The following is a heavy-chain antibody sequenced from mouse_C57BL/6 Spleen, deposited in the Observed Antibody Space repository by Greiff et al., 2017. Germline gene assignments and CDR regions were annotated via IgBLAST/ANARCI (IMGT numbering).Heavy chain of an antibody. CDR1: GYTFTSYW. V-gene: IGHV1-52*01. Sequence: VQLQQPGAELVRPGSSVKLSCKASGYTFTSYWMHWVKQRPIQGLEWIGNIDPSDSETPYNQKFKDKATLTVDKSSSTAYMQLSSLTSEDSAVYYCAIYYGSSYGFAYWGQGTLVTVSA. D-gene: IGHD1-1*01. CDR2: IDPSDSET. CDR3: AIYYGSSYGFAY. J-gene: IGHJ3*01.